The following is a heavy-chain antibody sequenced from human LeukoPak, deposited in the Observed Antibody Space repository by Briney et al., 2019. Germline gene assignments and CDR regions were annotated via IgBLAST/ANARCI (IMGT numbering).Heavy chain of an antibody. CDR2: ISSSSSYI. CDR3: ARVGGYCSGGSCYFFDY. D-gene: IGHD2-15*01. Sequence: GGSLRLSCAASGFTFSSYSMNWVRQAPGKGLEWVSSISSSSSYIYYADSVKGRFTISRDNAKNSLCLQMNSLRAEDTAVYYCARVGGYCSGGSCYFFDYWGQGTLVTVSS. V-gene: IGHV3-21*01. J-gene: IGHJ4*02. CDR1: GFTFSSYS.